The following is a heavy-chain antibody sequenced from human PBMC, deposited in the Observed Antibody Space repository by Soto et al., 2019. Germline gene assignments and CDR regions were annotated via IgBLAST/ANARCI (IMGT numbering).Heavy chain of an antibody. CDR2: IYYSGST. J-gene: IGHJ4*02. CDR1: GDSVSSGSSY. V-gene: IGHV4-61*01. D-gene: IGHD4-17*01. Sequence: SETLSLTCTVSGDSVSSGSSYWSWIRQPPGKGLEWIAYIYYSGSTNYNPSLKSRVTMSVDTSKNQFSLKLSSVTAADTAVYYCARVYDSFDYWGQGTLVTVSS. CDR3: ARVYDSFDY.